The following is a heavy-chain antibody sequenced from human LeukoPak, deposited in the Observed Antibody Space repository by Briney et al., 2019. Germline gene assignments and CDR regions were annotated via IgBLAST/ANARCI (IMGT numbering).Heavy chain of an antibody. V-gene: IGHV3-23*01. CDR1: GFTFSSYA. D-gene: IGHD1-26*01. CDR2: ISGSGGST. J-gene: IGHJ4*02. CDR3: AKDSGKIVEATMIRNLFDY. Sequence: PGGSLRLSCAASGFTFSSYAMSWVRQAPGKGLEWVSAISGSGGSTYYADSVKGRFTISRDNSKNTLYLQMNSLRAEDTAVYYCAKDSGKIVEATMIRNLFDYWGQGTLVTVSS.